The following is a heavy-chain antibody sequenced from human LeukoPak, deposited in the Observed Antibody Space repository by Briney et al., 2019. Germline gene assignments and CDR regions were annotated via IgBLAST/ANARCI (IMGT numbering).Heavy chain of an antibody. Sequence: GGSLRLSCAASGFTFSSYSMNWVRQAPGKGLEWVSVIYKNAMTYHADTVKGRFTISRDNAKNMLYLQMNSLRADDTAVYYCARSLRVRGVPDYMDVWGKGTTVIISS. CDR2: IYKNAMT. D-gene: IGHD3-10*01. CDR1: GFTFSSYS. CDR3: ARSLRVRGVPDYMDV. J-gene: IGHJ6*03. V-gene: IGHV3-53*01.